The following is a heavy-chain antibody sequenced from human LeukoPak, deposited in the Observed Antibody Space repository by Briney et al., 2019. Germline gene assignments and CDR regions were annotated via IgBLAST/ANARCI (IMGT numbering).Heavy chain of an antibody. V-gene: IGHV1-46*01. D-gene: IGHD1-26*01. CDR2: INPRGGST. Sequence: AASVKVSCKASGYTFTTYYMHWMRQAPGQGPEWMGIINPRGGSTDYAQKFQGRITMTRDTSTSTVYMELNSLRSDDTAVYYCARGRGSGRHYYYYYYMDVWGKGTTVTVSS. J-gene: IGHJ6*03. CDR1: GYTFTTYY. CDR3: ARGRGSGRHYYYYYYMDV.